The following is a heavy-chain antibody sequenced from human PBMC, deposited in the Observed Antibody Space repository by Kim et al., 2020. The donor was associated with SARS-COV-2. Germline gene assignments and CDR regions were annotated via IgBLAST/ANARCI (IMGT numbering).Heavy chain of an antibody. V-gene: IGHV3-23*01. CDR1: GFTFSSYA. Sequence: GGSLRLSCAASGFTFSSYAMSWVRQAPGKGLEWVSAISGSGGSTYYADSVKGRFTISRDNSKNTLYLQMNSLRAEDTAVYYCAKLGSQPKWELRKNYYYYGMDVWGQGTTVTVSS. J-gene: IGHJ6*02. CDR2: ISGSGGST. CDR3: AKLGSQPKWELRKNYYYYGMDV. D-gene: IGHD1-26*01.